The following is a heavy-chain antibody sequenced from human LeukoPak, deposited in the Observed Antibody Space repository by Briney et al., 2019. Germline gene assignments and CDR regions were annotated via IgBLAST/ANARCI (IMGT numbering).Heavy chain of an antibody. J-gene: IGHJ4*02. D-gene: IGHD5-24*01. CDR3: ARDPADDGYNPVYYFDY. CDR2: IIPIFGTA. V-gene: IGHV1-69*01. Sequence: SVKVSCKASGGTFSSYAISWVRQAPGQGLEWMGGIIPIFGTANYAQKFQGRVTITADESTSTAYMELSSLRSEDTAVYYCARDPADDGYNPVYYFDYWGQGTLVTVSS. CDR1: GGTFSSYA.